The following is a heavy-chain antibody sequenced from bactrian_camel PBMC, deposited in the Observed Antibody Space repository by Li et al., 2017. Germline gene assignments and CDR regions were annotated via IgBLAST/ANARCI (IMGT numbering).Heavy chain of an antibody. V-gene: IGHV3S63*01. CDR2: ISNGGGVT. D-gene: IGHD1*01. Sequence: QLVESGGGSVQAGQSLRLTCAASGFSWRSLCMGRLRQAPGKEREGVASISNGGGVTYYTDPVKGRFTISQNDAKNVVYLQMNSLKPEDTATYYCAAGVGVCKWDSLARRDYNRWGQGTQVTVS. CDR3: AAGVGVCKWDSLARRDYNR. CDR1: GFSWRSLC. J-gene: IGHJ4*01.